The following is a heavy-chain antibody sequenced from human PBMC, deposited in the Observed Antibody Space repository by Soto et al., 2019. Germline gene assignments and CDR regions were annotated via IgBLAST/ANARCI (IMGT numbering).Heavy chain of an antibody. V-gene: IGHV3-30-3*01. CDR2: ISYDGSNK. D-gene: IGHD5-18*01. Sequence: QVQLVESGGGVVQPGRSLRLSCAASGFTFSSYAMHWVRQAPGKGVEWVAVISYDGSNKYYADSVKGRFTISRDNSKNTLYLQMNSLRAEDTAVYYCATDTAMVTLDYWGQGTLVTVSS. CDR1: GFTFSSYA. J-gene: IGHJ4*02. CDR3: ATDTAMVTLDY.